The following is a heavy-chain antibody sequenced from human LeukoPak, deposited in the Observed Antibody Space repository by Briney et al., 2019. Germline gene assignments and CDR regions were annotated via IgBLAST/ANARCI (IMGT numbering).Heavy chain of an antibody. Sequence: SETLSLTRTVSGGSISSYYWSWIRQPPGKGLEWIGYIYYSGSTNYNPSLKSRVTISVDTSKNQFSLKLSSVTAADTAVYYCARGRYSSSWSPYGYWGQGTLVTVSS. CDR2: IYYSGST. D-gene: IGHD6-13*01. CDR3: ARGRYSSSWSPYGY. J-gene: IGHJ4*02. V-gene: IGHV4-59*08. CDR1: GGSISSYY.